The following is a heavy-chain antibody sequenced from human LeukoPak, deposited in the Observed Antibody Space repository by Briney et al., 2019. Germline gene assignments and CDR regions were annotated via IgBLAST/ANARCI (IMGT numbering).Heavy chain of an antibody. Sequence: HPGGSLRLSCAASGFTFSSYAMSWVRQAPGKGLEWVSGISGSGGSTYYGDSVKGRFTISRDNSKNTLYLQMNSLRAEDTAVYYCAKSGVTVTTRYYGMDVWGQGTTVTVSS. V-gene: IGHV3-23*01. J-gene: IGHJ6*02. CDR1: GFTFSSYA. CDR2: ISGSGGST. D-gene: IGHD4-17*01. CDR3: AKSGVTVTTRYYGMDV.